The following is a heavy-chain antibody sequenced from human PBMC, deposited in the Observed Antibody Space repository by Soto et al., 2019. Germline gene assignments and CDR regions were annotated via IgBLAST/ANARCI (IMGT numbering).Heavy chain of an antibody. D-gene: IGHD3-10*01. CDR3: ARYTMVRGVRNYYMDV. CDR2: IYSSGST. Sequence: SETLSLTCTVFGGSISSYYWSWIRQPPGKGLEWIGYIYSSGSTNYNPSLKSRLTISVDTSKNQFSLKLSSVTAADTAVYYCARYTMVRGVRNYYMDVWGKGTTVTVSS. J-gene: IGHJ6*03. CDR1: GGSISSYY. V-gene: IGHV4-59*08.